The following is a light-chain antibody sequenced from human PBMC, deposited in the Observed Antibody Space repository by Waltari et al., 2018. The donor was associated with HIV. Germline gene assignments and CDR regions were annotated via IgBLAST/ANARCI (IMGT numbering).Light chain of an antibody. CDR2: STN. CDR1: SGSVSTTSF. Sequence: QTVVTQEPSFSVSPGGTVPPTCGLNSGSVSTTSFPSWYQQTPGQAPRTLIYSTNIRSSGVPDRFSGSILGNKAALTITGAQADDESDYYCLVHMGHGAWVFGGGTKLTVL. V-gene: IGLV8-61*01. J-gene: IGLJ3*02. CDR3: LVHMGHGAWV.